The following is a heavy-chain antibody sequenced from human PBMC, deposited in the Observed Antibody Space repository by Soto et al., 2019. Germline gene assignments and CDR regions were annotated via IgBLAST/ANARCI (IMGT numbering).Heavy chain of an antibody. D-gene: IGHD5-12*01. CDR1: GDSVSSNTAS. CDR3: AKGDNLGPKTGYAFDP. Sequence: PSQTLSLTCVISGDSVSSNTASWNWIRQSPSRGLEWLGRTCFRSKWYNDYAVSVKSRIIINPDTSNNQFSLQLNSVTPEDTAVYFCAKGDNLGPKTGYAFDPWGQGIMVTVSS. J-gene: IGHJ5*02. V-gene: IGHV6-1*01. CDR2: TCFRSKWYN.